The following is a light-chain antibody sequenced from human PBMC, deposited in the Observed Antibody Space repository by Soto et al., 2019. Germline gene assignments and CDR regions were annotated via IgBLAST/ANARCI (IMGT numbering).Light chain of an antibody. J-gene: IGLJ1*01. V-gene: IGLV2-14*03. CDR2: DVN. CDR1: SSDVGSYNS. Sequence: SSLTPPSPLSWSPGQSIPISCPGNSSDVGSYNSVSWYQQYPGKAPKLMIHDVNNRPSGISDRFSGSKSGNTASLTISGLQAEDEADYYCSSFTSSTSYVFGTGTKVT. CDR3: SSFTSSTSYV.